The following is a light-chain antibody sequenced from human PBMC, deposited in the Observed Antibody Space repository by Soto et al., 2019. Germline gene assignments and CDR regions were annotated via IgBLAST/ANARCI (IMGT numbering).Light chain of an antibody. CDR1: QNISNH. Sequence: DIQMTQSPSSLSASVGDRVTITFRTSQNISNHLNLYQHKSGQAPKLLIYGASKLQSGVPSRFSGIVSGTDFTFTINGLQPEDFASYYCLQTDGMPSWAFGQGTTLDIK. J-gene: IGKJ2*01. CDR3: LQTDGMPSWA. CDR2: GAS. V-gene: IGKV1-39*01.